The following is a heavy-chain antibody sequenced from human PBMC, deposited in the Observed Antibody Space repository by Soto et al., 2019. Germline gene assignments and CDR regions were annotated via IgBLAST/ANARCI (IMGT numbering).Heavy chain of an antibody. Sequence: EVQLLESGGGLEQPGGSLRLSCAASGFTFSSAAMSWVRQAPGKGLEWVSVISGSGGSTYYADSVKGRFTISRENSKNTLYLQINSLRAEDTAVYYCAKEGGYTYGYVDCWGQGTLVTVSS. V-gene: IGHV3-23*01. CDR2: ISGSGGST. CDR3: AKEGGYTYGYVDC. D-gene: IGHD5-18*01. CDR1: GFTFSSAA. J-gene: IGHJ4*02.